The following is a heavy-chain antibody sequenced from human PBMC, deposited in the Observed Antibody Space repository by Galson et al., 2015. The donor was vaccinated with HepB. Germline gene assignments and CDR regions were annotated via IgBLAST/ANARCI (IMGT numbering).Heavy chain of an antibody. Sequence: TLSLTCTVSGGSISSGSYYWSWIRQPAGKGLEWIGRIYTSGSTNYNPSLKSRVTMSVDTSKNQFSLKLSSVTAADTAVYYCARGGYSYGSKQFDYWGQGTLVTVSS. CDR2: IYTSGST. CDR1: GGSISSGSYY. D-gene: IGHD5-18*01. V-gene: IGHV4-61*02. J-gene: IGHJ4*02. CDR3: ARGGYSYGSKQFDY.